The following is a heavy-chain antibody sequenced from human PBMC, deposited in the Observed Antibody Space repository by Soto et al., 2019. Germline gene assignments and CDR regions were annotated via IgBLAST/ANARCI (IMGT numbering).Heavy chain of an antibody. CDR1: GFTFSSYA. D-gene: IGHD3-3*01. V-gene: IGHV3-23*01. J-gene: IGHJ4*02. CDR3: AKESTIFGVVIHPCHY. CDR2: ISGSGGST. Sequence: QAGGSLRLSCAASGFTFSSYAMSWVRQAPGKGLEWVSAISGSGGSTYYADSVKGRFTISRDNSKNTLYLQMNSLRAEDTAVYYCAKESTIFGVVIHPCHYWGQGTLVTVSS.